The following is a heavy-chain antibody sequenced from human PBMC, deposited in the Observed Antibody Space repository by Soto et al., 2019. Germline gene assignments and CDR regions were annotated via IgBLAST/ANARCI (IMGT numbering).Heavy chain of an antibody. D-gene: IGHD2-2*01. CDR2: ITSSSGT. Sequence: GGSLRLSCAASGFPFSTHSMNWVRQAPGKGLEWISYITSSSGTMYADSVKGRFTISRDNAKNSLYLQMNSLRAEDTAVYFCVGEVGFQLIYWGQGTLVTVSS. CDR1: GFPFSTHS. CDR3: VGEVGFQLIY. V-gene: IGHV3-48*01. J-gene: IGHJ4*02.